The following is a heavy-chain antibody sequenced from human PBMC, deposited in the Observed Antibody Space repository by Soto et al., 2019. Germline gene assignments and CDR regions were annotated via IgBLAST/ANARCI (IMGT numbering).Heavy chain of an antibody. CDR1: RFTFSTYS. V-gene: IGHV3-48*01. J-gene: IGHJ6*03. CDR2: ISSSSSTR. D-gene: IGHD2-2*01. CDR3: ARPVVPAAMGGFSYYYYYMDV. Sequence: GGSLRLSCAASRFTFSTYSMHWVRQAPGKGLEWISYISSSSSTRYYADSVKGRFTISRDNAKNSLYLQMNSLRAEDTAVYYCARPVVPAAMGGFSYYYYYMDVWGKGTTVTVSS.